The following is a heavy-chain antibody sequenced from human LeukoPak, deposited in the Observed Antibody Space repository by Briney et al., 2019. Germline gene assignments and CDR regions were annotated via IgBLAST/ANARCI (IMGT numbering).Heavy chain of an antibody. Sequence: GGSLRLSCAASGFTVSSNYMSWVRQAPGKGLEWVSGIYSGGSTYYADSVKGRFTISRDNSKNTLYLQMNSLRAEDTAVYYCARGGYTAMVEYWGQGTLVTVSS. CDR2: IYSGGST. V-gene: IGHV3-66*02. CDR3: ARGGYTAMVEY. J-gene: IGHJ4*02. CDR1: GFTVSSNY. D-gene: IGHD5-18*01.